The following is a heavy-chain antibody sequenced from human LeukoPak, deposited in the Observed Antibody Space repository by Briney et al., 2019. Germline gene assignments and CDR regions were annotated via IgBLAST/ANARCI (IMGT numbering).Heavy chain of an antibody. V-gene: IGHV3-23*01. CDR3: AKGRDDYMATTIPFDY. CDR1: GFTFSSYA. D-gene: IGHD5-24*01. Sequence: PGGSLRLSCAASGFTFSSYAMSWVRQAPGKGLEWVSAISGSGGSTYYADSGKGRFTISRDNSKNTLYLQMNSLRAEDTAVYYCAKGRDDYMATTIPFDYGGQGTLVTVSS. J-gene: IGHJ4*02. CDR2: ISGSGGST.